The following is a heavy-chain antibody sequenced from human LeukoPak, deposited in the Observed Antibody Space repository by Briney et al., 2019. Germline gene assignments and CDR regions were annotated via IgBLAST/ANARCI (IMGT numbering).Heavy chain of an antibody. CDR3: ARSIPYGTTWYGRSDY. Sequence: GSLELSCAAPGFPLSRFLMTLVRQAPGKGLEWVGNIKPDGTTKFYVDSVKGRFTISRDNALNSLYLQMNSLRAEDTAIYYCARSIPYGTTWYGRSDYWGQGTLVTVSS. D-gene: IGHD6-13*01. CDR1: GFPLSRFL. CDR2: IKPDGTTK. J-gene: IGHJ4*02. V-gene: IGHV3-7*03.